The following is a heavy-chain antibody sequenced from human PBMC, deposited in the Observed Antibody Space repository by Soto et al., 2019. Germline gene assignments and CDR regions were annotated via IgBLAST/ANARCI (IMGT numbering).Heavy chain of an antibody. CDR1: GGSFSDSY. D-gene: IGHD1-1*01. Sequence: PSETLSLTCAVYGGSFSDSYWTWIRQPPGKGLEWLGEITHGGGTKYNPSLNSRVVTSVDTSKNQFSLKLNSVTVADTAVYYCATVGLQDSYHNHLEVWGQGTPVTVSS. V-gene: IGHV4-34*01. J-gene: IGHJ6*02. CDR3: ATVGLQDSYHNHLEV. CDR2: ITHGGGT.